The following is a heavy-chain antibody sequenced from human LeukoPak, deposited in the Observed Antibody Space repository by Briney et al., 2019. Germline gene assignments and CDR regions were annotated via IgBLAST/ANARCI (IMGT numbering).Heavy chain of an antibody. CDR1: GGSISNYY. Sequence: PSETLSLTCAVSGGSISNYYCSWIRQPPGKGLEWLGYIHYSGYTNYNPTLKSRVTISVDTSKNQFSLNLSSVTAADTAVYYCARHWGSDWYFDLWGRGTLVTVSS. J-gene: IGHJ2*01. D-gene: IGHD7-27*01. CDR2: IHYSGYT. CDR3: ARHWGSDWYFDL. V-gene: IGHV4-59*01.